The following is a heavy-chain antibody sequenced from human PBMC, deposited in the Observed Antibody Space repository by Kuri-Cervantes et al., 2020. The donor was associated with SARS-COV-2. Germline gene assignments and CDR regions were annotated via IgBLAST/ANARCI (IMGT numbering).Heavy chain of an antibody. Sequence: ASVKVSCKASGYTFTTYYIHWVRQAPGQGLEWMGIINPSGGGTSYAQKFQGRVAVTRDTPTSTVYMKLSSLRSEDTAVYYCARDPTTVTTGIGMDVWGQGTTVTVSS. V-gene: IGHV1-46*01. CDR3: ARDPTTVTTGIGMDV. CDR1: GYTFTTYY. D-gene: IGHD4-17*01. CDR2: INPSGGGT. J-gene: IGHJ6*02.